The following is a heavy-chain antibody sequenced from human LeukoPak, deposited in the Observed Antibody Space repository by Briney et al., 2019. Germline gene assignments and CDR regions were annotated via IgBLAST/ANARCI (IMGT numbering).Heavy chain of an antibody. CDR3: AKRAAHYDFWSGYYPDY. CDR1: GFSLSRFG. CDR2: VRYDGSSQ. D-gene: IGHD3-3*01. Sequence: GGSLRLSCVASGFSLSRFGMHWVRQAPGKGLEWVSFVRYDGSSQHYADSVKGRFTISRDNSKNTLYLQMNSLRAEDTAVYYCAKRAAHYDFWSGYYPDYWGQGTLVTVSS. J-gene: IGHJ4*02. V-gene: IGHV3-30*02.